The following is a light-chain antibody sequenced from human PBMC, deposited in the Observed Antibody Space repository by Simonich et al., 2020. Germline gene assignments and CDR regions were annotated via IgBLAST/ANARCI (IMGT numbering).Light chain of an antibody. CDR2: DVS. CDR3: SSYTSSSTL. CDR1: SSDVGGYNY. V-gene: IGLV2-14*01. J-gene: IGLJ3*02. Sequence: QSALTQPASVSGSPGQSITISCTGTSSDVGGYNYVSWYQQHPGKAPKLMIYDVSKRPAGVSNRVSGSKSDNTASLTISGLQAEDEADYYCSSYTSSSTLFGGGTKLTVL.